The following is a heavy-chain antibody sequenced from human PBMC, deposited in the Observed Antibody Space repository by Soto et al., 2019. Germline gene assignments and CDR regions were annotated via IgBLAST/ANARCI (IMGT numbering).Heavy chain of an antibody. J-gene: IGHJ4*02. Sequence: EVQLVESGGGLVKPGGSLRLSCAASGFSFGDAWMTWVRQAPEKGLEWVGRIISRTDGGTTDYAAVVKGRFSISRDDSKNIMYLQMNELKTDDTGVYYCTTDYFLGSGNGDYWGQGTLVTVSS. CDR2: IISRTDGGTT. D-gene: IGHD3-10*01. CDR1: GFSFGDAW. CDR3: TTDYFLGSGNGDY. V-gene: IGHV3-15*01.